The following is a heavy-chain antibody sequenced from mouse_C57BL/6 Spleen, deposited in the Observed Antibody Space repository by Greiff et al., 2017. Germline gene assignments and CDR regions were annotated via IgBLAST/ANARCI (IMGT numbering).Heavy chain of an antibody. D-gene: IGHD2-5*01. CDR3: ARGGAYYSNYVAY. V-gene: IGHV1-39*01. CDR1: GYSFPDSN. CDR2: INPNYGTT. Sequence: EVKLMASGPELVKPGASVKISCKASGYSFPDSNMNWVNQSNGTSLEWIGVINPNYGTTSYNQKFKGKATLTVDQSSSTAYMQLNSLTSEDSAVYYCARGGAYYSNYVAYWGQGTLVTVSA. J-gene: IGHJ3*01.